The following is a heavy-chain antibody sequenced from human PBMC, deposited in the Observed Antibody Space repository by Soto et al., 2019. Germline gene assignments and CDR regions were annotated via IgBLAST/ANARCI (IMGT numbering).Heavy chain of an antibody. CDR2: TYYRSRWYN. CDR3: ARYPGYGDYGQYYSYHGMEV. V-gene: IGHV6-1*01. D-gene: IGHD4-17*01. CDR1: GDSVSSNSAA. J-gene: IGHJ6*02. Sequence: SQTLSLTCAISGDSVSSNSAAWNWIRQSPSRGLEWLGRTYYRSRWYNDYAVSVKSRITINPDTSKNQFSLQLNSVTPEDTAVYYCARYPGYGDYGQYYSYHGMEVWGQGTTVTVS.